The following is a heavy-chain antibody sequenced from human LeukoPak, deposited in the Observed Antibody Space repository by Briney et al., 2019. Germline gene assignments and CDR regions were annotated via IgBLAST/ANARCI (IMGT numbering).Heavy chain of an antibody. CDR1: GYTFTGYY. J-gene: IGHJ6*02. D-gene: IGHD5-18*01. V-gene: IGHV1-2*02. CDR2: INPNSGGT. CDR3: AGDQLWFKSNYYYGMDV. Sequence: ASVTVSCKASGYTFTGYYVHWVRQAPGQGLEWMGWINPNSGGTSYAQKFQGRVTMTRDTSISTAYMELSRLRSDDTAVYYCAGDQLWFKSNYYYGMDVWGQGTTVTVS.